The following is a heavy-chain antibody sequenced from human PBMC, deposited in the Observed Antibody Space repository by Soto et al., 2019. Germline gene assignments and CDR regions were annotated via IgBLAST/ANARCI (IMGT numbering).Heavy chain of an antibody. CDR3: ARGRIAVAGTGGLPY. D-gene: IGHD6-19*01. CDR1: GYTFNSYD. CDR2: MNPNSGNT. J-gene: IGHJ4*02. V-gene: IGHV1-8*01. Sequence: GASVKVSCKASGYTFNSYDIDWVRQATGQGLEWMGWMNPNSGNTGYAQKFQGRVTMTRNTSISTAYMELSSLRSEDTAVYYCARGRIAVAGTGGLPYWGQGTLVTVSS.